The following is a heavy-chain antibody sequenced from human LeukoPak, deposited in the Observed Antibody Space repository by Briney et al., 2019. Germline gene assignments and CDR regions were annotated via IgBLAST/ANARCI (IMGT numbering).Heavy chain of an antibody. Sequence: GGSLRLSCAASGFTFSSYIMNWVRQAPGKGLEWVSSISSSSSYIYYADSVKGRFTISRDNAKNSLYLQMNSLRAEDTAVYYCARDFHSGSYFGYFDYWGQGTLVTVSS. J-gene: IGHJ4*02. D-gene: IGHD1-26*01. CDR3: ARDFHSGSYFGYFDY. V-gene: IGHV3-21*01. CDR2: ISSSSSYI. CDR1: GFTFSSYI.